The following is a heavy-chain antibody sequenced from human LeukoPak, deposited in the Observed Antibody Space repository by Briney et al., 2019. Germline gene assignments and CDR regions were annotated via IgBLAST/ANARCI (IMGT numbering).Heavy chain of an antibody. V-gene: IGHV3-7*01. CDR2: IHPDGTEK. CDR1: GLTFTNYW. Sequence: GGCLRLSCAAPGLTFTNYWMDSGRQAPGKGLESVAYIHPDGTEKYYMESLRGRFAISSDNATNSLYLQMSNLRDEDTAVYYCTSRYDFWSGYFQGYYFDFWAQGSLVSVSS. D-gene: IGHD3-3*01. CDR3: TSRYDFWSGYFQGYYFDF. J-gene: IGHJ4*02.